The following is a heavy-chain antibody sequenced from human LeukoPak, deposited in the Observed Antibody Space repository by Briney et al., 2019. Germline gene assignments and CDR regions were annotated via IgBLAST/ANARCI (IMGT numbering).Heavy chain of an antibody. Sequence: SETLSLTCTVSGGSISSHYWSWIRQPAGKGLEWIGRIHSSGSTNYNPSLKSRVTMSLDTSKKQFSLKLSPVTAADTAVYYYATSIAVAGWLEGAFDIWGQGTMVTVSS. D-gene: IGHD6-13*01. J-gene: IGHJ3*02. CDR3: ATSIAVAGWLEGAFDI. CDR2: IHSSGST. CDR1: GGSISSHY. V-gene: IGHV4-4*07.